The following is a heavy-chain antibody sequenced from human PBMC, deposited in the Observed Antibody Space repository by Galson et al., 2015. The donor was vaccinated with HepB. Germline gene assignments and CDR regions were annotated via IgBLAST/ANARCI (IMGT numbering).Heavy chain of an antibody. CDR3: AKDRLRGVIDY. V-gene: IGHV3-30*18. Sequence: SLRLSCAASGFTFSSYGMHWVRQAPGKGLEWVAVISYDGSNKYYADSVKGRFTISRDNSKNTLYLQMNSLRAEDTAVYYCAKDRLRGVIDYWGQGTLVTVSS. D-gene: IGHD3-3*01. J-gene: IGHJ4*02. CDR1: GFTFSSYG. CDR2: ISYDGSNK.